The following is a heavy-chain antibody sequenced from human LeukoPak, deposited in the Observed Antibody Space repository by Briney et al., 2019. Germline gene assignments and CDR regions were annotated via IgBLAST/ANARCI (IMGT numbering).Heavy chain of an antibody. CDR2: ISYDGSNK. Sequence: GRSLRLSCAASGFTFSSYGMHWVRQAPGKGLEWVAVISYDGSNKYYADSVKGRFTISRDNSKNTLYLQMNSLRAEDTAVYYCAKDPRVGVLLRFLERLLPYFDYWGQGTLVTVSS. CDR3: AKDPRVGVLLRFLERLLPYFDY. CDR1: GFTFSSYG. V-gene: IGHV3-30*18. D-gene: IGHD3-3*01. J-gene: IGHJ4*02.